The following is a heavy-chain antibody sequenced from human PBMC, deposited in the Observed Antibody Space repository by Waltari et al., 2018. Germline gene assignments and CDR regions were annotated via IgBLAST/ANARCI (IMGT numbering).Heavy chain of an antibody. J-gene: IGHJ4*02. V-gene: IGHV3-7*01. CDR1: GFTFSSYW. CDR3: ARVEFLEWSDLNFDY. CDR2: IKQDGSEK. Sequence: EVQLVESGGGLVQPGGSLRLSCAASGFTFSSYWMSWVRQAPGKGLEWVANIKQDGSEKYYVDSVKGRFTISRDNAKNSLYLQMNSLRAEDTAVYYCARVEFLEWSDLNFDYWGQGTLVIVSS. D-gene: IGHD3-3*01.